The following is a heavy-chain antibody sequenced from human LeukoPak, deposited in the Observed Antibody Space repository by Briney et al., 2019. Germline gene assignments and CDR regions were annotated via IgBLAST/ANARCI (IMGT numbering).Heavy chain of an antibody. J-gene: IGHJ4*02. V-gene: IGHV3-30*18. CDR3: AKDVRSSWYSRWFDY. CDR1: GFTFSSYG. CDR2: ISYDGSNK. D-gene: IGHD6-13*01. Sequence: GGSLRLSCAASGFTFSSYGMHWVRQAPGKGLEWVAVISYDGSNKYYADSVKGRFTISRDNSKNTLYLQMNSLRAEDTAVYYCAKDVRSSWYSRWFDYWGQGTLVTVSS.